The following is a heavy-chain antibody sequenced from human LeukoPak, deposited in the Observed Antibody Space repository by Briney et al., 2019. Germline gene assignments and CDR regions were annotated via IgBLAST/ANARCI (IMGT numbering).Heavy chain of an antibody. J-gene: IGHJ6*03. CDR3: ARLYYDIYYYYYMDV. V-gene: IGHV5-51*01. CDR1: GYSFTSYW. D-gene: IGHD3-9*01. CDR2: IYPGDSDT. Sequence: GESLKISCKGSGYSFTSYWIGWVRQMPGKGLEWMGIIYPGDSDTRYSPSFQGQVTISADKSISTAYLQWSSLKASDTAMYYCARLYYDIYYYYYMDVWGKGTTVTISS.